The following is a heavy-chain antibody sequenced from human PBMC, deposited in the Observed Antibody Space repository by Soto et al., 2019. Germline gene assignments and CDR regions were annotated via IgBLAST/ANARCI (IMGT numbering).Heavy chain of an antibody. Sequence: GASVKVSCKASGFSFTTYYMHWVRQTPGQGLERMGVINPSGDATTYAQRFQGRVTMTKDTSASTVYMELSSLRSEDTAVYYCSRDWELGYWGQGTLVTVSS. CDR1: GFSFTTYY. CDR2: INPSGDAT. V-gene: IGHV1-46*01. J-gene: IGHJ4*02. CDR3: SRDWELGY. D-gene: IGHD3-10*01.